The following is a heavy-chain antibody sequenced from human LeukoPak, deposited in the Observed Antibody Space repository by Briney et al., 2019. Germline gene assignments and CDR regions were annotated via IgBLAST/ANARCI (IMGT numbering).Heavy chain of an antibody. Sequence: PGGSLRLSCAASGFPFSSYGMHWVRQAPGKGLEWVARLVYDARSDYANXVKGRFSISRDDSKNTLFLDMSNLRVEDTALYYCARDLSAAFDFWGQGVLVTVSS. J-gene: IGHJ4*02. D-gene: IGHD6-25*01. CDR2: LVYDARS. CDR3: ARDLSAAFDF. V-gene: IGHV3-33*01. CDR1: GFPFSSYG.